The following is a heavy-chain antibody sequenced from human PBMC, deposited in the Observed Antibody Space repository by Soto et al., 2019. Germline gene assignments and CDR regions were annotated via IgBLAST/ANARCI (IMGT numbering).Heavy chain of an antibody. CDR2: INAGNGNT. CDR1: GYTFTSYA. J-gene: IGHJ4*02. CDR3: ARSIGYYGSDY. D-gene: IGHD3-22*01. Sequence: QVQLVQSGAEVKKPGASVKVSCKASGYTFTSYAMHWVRQAPGQRLEWMGWINAGNGNTKYSQKFQGRVTITRDTSASTAYMELSSLRSKDTSVYDCARSIGYYGSDYWGQGTLVTVSS. V-gene: IGHV1-3*01.